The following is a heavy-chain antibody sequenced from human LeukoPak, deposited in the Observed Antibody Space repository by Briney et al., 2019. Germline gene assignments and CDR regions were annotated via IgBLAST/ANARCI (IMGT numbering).Heavy chain of an antibody. D-gene: IGHD2-15*01. CDR1: GYTFTGYY. CDR3: ARGACGSLACHNWFDP. Sequence: ASVKVSCKASGYTFTGYYMHWVRQAPGQGLEWMGWINPNSGGTNYAQKFQGRVTMTRDTSISTAYMELSRLRSDDTAVYYCARGACGSLACHNWFDPWGQGTLVTVSS. CDR2: INPNSGGT. V-gene: IGHV1-2*02. J-gene: IGHJ5*02.